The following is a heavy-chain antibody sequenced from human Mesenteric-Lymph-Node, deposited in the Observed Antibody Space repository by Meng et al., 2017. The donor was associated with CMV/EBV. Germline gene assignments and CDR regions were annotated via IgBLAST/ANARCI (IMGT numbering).Heavy chain of an antibody. V-gene: IGHV4-59*12. D-gene: IGHD3-3*01. Sequence: GSLRLSCTVSGGSFGSFYGNWFRQPPGKGLEWIAYIYHTGATVSNPSLRSRLTISIDTSKNQFSLKLSSVTAADTAVYYCARGYVLRFLEWSVGWFDPWGQGTLVTVSS. CDR2: IYHTGAT. J-gene: IGHJ5*02. CDR1: GGSFGSFY. CDR3: ARGYVLRFLEWSVGWFDP.